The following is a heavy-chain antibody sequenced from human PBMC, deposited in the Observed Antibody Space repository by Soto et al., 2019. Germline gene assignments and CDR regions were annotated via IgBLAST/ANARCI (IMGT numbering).Heavy chain of an antibody. CDR3: ARNYYGSGIYYYYYYGMDV. J-gene: IGHJ6*02. CDR2: IYYSGST. Sequence: SETLSLTCTVSGGSISSYYWSWIRQPPGKGLEWIGYIYYSGSTNYNPSLKSRVTISVDTSKSQFSLKLSSVTAADTAVYYCARNYYGSGIYYYYYYGMDVWGQGTTVTVSS. CDR1: GGSISSYY. D-gene: IGHD3-10*01. V-gene: IGHV4-59*01.